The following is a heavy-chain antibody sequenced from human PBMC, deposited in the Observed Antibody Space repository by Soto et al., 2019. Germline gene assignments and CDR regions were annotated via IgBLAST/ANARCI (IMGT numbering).Heavy chain of an antibody. D-gene: IGHD2-8*01. CDR2: IKSKIDGGTS. J-gene: IGHJ6*02. CDR3: ATMGHCSNGVCSYYYYGMDV. Sequence: EVPLVESGGGLVKPGGSLRLSCGASGFTFSHAWMNWVRQAPGKGLEWVGRIKSKIDGGTSDYAAPVKGRFSISRDDSKDTLFLQMNSLKTQDTAEYFCATMGHCSNGVCSYYYYGMDVRGLGTTVTVSS. V-gene: IGHV3-15*07. CDR1: GFTFSHAW.